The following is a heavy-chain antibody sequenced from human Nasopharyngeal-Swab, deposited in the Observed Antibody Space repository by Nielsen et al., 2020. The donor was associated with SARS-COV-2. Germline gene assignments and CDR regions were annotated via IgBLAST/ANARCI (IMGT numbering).Heavy chain of an antibody. D-gene: IGHD2-2*01. CDR1: GFTFSSYW. J-gene: IGHJ4*02. CDR2: IKQSGSGQ. Sequence: GGSLRLSCAASGFTFSSYWMSWVRQAPGKGLEWVAHIKQSGSGQYYVDSMKGRFTISKDNAKNSLSLQMNSLRAEDTAVYYCARYCSTTSCPRGFDYWGQGTLVTVSS. CDR3: ARYCSTTSCPRGFDY. V-gene: IGHV3-7*01.